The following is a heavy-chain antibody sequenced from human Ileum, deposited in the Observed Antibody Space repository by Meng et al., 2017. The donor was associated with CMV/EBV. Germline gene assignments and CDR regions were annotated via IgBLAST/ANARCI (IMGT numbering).Heavy chain of an antibody. CDR2: VHHSGIT. J-gene: IGHJ4*02. V-gene: IGHV4-34*01. CDR3: ATNSEDY. D-gene: IGHD4-23*01. CDR1: GGSFSDYY. Sequence: QGQLQQWGAGLLKPSETLSLTCAVYGGSFSDYYLIWIRQSPGKGLEWIGEVHHSGITNYNPSLKSRVTISVDTSKNQFFLKLTSVTAADTGLYYCATNSEDYWGQGTLVTVSS.